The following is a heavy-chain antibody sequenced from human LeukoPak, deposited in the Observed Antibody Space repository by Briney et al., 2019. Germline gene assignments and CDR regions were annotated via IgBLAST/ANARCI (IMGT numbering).Heavy chain of an antibody. D-gene: IGHD1-7*01. V-gene: IGHV4-34*01. CDR1: GGSFSGYY. Sequence: SETRSLTCAVYGGSFSGYYWSWIRQPPGKGLEWIGEINHSGSTNYNPSLKSRVTISVDTSKNQFSLKLSSVTAADTAVYYCASTGYITGTTVYWGQGTLVTVSS. CDR3: ASTGYITGTTVY. CDR2: INHSGST. J-gene: IGHJ4*02.